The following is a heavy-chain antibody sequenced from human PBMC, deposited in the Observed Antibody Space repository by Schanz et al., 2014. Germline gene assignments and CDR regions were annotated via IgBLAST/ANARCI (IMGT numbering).Heavy chain of an antibody. J-gene: IGHJ3*02. CDR1: GFTFSSYW. V-gene: IGHV3-74*02. CDR3: ARKMKLGVYGGKGHDSLDI. Sequence: EVQLVESGGGLVQPGGSLRLSCLASGFTFSSYWMHWVRQDPGKGLVWVARINSVGSNTDYADSVTGRFTISRDNAKNTLYLQMNTLRAEDTAVYYCARKMKLGVYGGKGHDSLDIWGQGTMVTVSS. CDR2: INSVGSNT. D-gene: IGHD4-17*01.